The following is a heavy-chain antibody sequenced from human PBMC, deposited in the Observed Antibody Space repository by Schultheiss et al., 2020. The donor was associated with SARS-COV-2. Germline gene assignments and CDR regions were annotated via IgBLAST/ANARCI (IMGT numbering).Heavy chain of an antibody. Sequence: SQTLSLTCTVSGGSISSYYWSWIRQPPGKGLEWIGYIYYSGSTNYNPSLKSRVTISVDTSKNQFSLKLSSVTAADTAVYYCARHRDAFDIWGQGTMVTVSS. CDR1: GGSISSYY. CDR3: ARHRDAFDI. CDR2: IYYSGST. V-gene: IGHV4-59*08. J-gene: IGHJ3*02.